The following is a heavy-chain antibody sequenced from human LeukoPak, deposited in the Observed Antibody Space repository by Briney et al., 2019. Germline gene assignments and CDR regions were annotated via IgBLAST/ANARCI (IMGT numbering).Heavy chain of an antibody. CDR1: GLTFSNYA. J-gene: IGHJ4*02. CDR3: AKAGTNSSSWHYFDQ. Sequence: GGSLRLSCAASGLTFSNYAMRWVRQAPGNGREWVADIWSDGSQKNYADSVKGRFSISRDNFKNTLYLQMNRLRVEDAAVYYCAKAGTNSSSWHYFDQWGQGTLVTVSS. CDR2: IWSDGSQK. D-gene: IGHD6-13*01. V-gene: IGHV3-33*06.